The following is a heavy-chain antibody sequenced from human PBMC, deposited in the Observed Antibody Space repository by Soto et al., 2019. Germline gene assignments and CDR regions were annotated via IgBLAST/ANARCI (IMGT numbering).Heavy chain of an antibody. J-gene: IGHJ1*01. Sequence: PGGSLRLSCAASGFTFSSYGMHWVRQAPGKGLEWVAVISYDGSNKYYADSVKGRFTISRDNSKNTLYLQMNSLRAEDTAVYYCAKDPIIWGQGTLVTVSS. CDR1: GFTFSSYG. CDR2: ISYDGSNK. D-gene: IGHD1-20*01. V-gene: IGHV3-30*18. CDR3: AKDPII.